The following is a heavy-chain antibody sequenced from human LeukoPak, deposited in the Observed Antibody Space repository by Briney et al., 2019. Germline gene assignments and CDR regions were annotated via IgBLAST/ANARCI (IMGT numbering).Heavy chain of an antibody. J-gene: IGHJ4*02. CDR1: GGSFGAHY. V-gene: IGHV4-34*01. CDR3: AREASGSPEYFDS. D-gene: IGHD1-26*01. CDR2: ISHSGTS. Sequence: SETLSLTCAVYGGSFGAHYWSWIRQPPGKGLGWIGEISHSGTSNYNPSLKSRVTISVDTSKNQFSLKLNSMTAADTAVYYCAREASGSPEYFDSWGQGNLVTVSS.